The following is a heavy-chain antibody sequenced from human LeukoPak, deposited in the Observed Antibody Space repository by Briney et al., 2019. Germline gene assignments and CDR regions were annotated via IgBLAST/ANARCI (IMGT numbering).Heavy chain of an antibody. Sequence: GGSLRLSCAASGFTFSSYSMNWVRQAPGKGLEWVSSISSSSSYIYYADSVKGRFIISRDNAKNSLYLQMNSLRAEDTAVYYCARDATVTTSGSNGYWGQGTLVTVSS. CDR1: GFTFSSYS. V-gene: IGHV3-21*01. CDR3: ARDATVTTSGSNGY. J-gene: IGHJ4*02. CDR2: ISSSSSYI. D-gene: IGHD4-17*01.